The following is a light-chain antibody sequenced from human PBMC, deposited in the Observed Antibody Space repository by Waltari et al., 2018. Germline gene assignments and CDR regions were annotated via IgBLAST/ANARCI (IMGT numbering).Light chain of an antibody. CDR3: QQYGSSPLT. J-gene: IGKJ4*01. CDR2: AAS. CDR1: QSVTNSY. V-gene: IGKV3-20*01. Sequence: DIVLTQSPGTLSLSPGERATLSCRASQSVTNSYLAWYQQNPGQAPRLLIYAASSRATGIPDRFSGRGSGTDFTLTISRLEPEDFAVYYCQQYGSSPLTFGGGTKVEIK.